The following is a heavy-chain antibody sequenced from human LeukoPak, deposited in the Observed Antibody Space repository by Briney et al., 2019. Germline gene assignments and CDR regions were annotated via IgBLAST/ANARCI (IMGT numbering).Heavy chain of an antibody. Sequence: ASVKVSCKASGGTFSSYAISWVRQAPGQGLEWMGGIIPIFGTANYAQKFQGRVTITADESTSTAYMELSSQRSEDTAVYYCARENWGYYFDYWGQGTLVTVSS. CDR1: GGTFSSYA. CDR2: IIPIFGTA. V-gene: IGHV1-69*13. CDR3: ARENWGYYFDY. D-gene: IGHD7-27*01. J-gene: IGHJ4*02.